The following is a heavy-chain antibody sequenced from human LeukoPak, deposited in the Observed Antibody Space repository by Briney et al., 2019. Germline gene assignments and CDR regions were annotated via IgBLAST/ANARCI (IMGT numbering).Heavy chain of an antibody. J-gene: IGHJ4*02. CDR2: IYYSGSA. V-gene: IGHV4-59*01. D-gene: IGHD5-18*01. CDR3: ASRLDTAMVLDY. CDR1: GGSIRNYF. Sequence: NTSETLSLTCTISGGSIRNYFWSWTRQPPGKGLEWIGYIYYSGSANYNPSLKSRVTMSVDTSNNQFSLKLNSVTAADTAVYYCASRLDTAMVLDYWGQGTLVTVSS.